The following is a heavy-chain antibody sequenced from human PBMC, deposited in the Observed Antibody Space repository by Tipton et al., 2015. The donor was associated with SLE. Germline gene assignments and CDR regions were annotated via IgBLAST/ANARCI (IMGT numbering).Heavy chain of an antibody. CDR1: GGSISSSYY. V-gene: IGHV4-4*07. J-gene: IGHJ5*02. D-gene: IGHD3-3*01. CDR3: AREGRVPPLRFLEWLPRSGWFDP. Sequence: TLSLTCIVSGGSISSSYYWGWVRQPPGKGLEWIGRIYTSGSTNYNPSLKSRVTMSVDTSKNQFSLKLSSVTAADTAVYYCAREGRVPPLRFLEWLPRSGWFDPWGQGTLVTVSS. CDR2: IYTSGST.